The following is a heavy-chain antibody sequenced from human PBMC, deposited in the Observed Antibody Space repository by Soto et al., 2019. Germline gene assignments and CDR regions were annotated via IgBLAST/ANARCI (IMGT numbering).Heavy chain of an antibody. J-gene: IGHJ6*02. CDR3: ARGMPGYCSSTSCPPYYYYGMDV. CDR1: GGTFSSYA. Sequence: SVKVSCKASGGTFSSYAISWVRQAPGQGXEWMGGIIPIFGTANYAQKFQGRVTITADKSTSTAYMELSSLRSEDTAVYYCARGMPGYCSSTSCPPYYYYGMDVWGQGTTVTVSS. V-gene: IGHV1-69*06. CDR2: IIPIFGTA. D-gene: IGHD2-2*01.